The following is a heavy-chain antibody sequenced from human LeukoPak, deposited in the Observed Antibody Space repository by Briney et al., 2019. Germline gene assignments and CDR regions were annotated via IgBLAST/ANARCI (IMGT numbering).Heavy chain of an antibody. D-gene: IGHD1-26*01. Sequence: GGSLRLSCAASGFTFSSYWMSWVRQAPGKGLEWVSAISGSGGSTYYADSAKGRFTVSRDTSKNTLYLQMNSLRAEDTAVYYCARDSGSKFDYWGQGTLVTVSS. V-gene: IGHV3-23*01. CDR3: ARDSGSKFDY. J-gene: IGHJ4*02. CDR2: ISGSGGST. CDR1: GFTFSSYW.